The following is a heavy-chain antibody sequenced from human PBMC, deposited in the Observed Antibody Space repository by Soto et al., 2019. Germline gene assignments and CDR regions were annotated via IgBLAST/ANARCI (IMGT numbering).Heavy chain of an antibody. D-gene: IGHD3-16*01. CDR1: GFTFSSYA. V-gene: IGHV3-23*01. CDR3: AKDKVITFGGVPDY. J-gene: IGHJ4*02. Sequence: VGSLRLSCAASGFTFSSYAMSWVRQAPGKGLEWVSAISGSGGSTYYADSVKGRFTISRDNSKNTLYLQMNSLRAEDTAVYYCAKDKVITFGGVPDYWGQGTLVTVSS. CDR2: ISGSGGST.